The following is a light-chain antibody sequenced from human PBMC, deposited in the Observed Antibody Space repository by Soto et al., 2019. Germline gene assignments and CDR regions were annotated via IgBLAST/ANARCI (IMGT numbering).Light chain of an antibody. CDR3: LQDYNYPRT. Sequence: ALQMTQSPSSLSASVGDRVTITCRASQDIRTELGWYQQKPGKAPKLLIYGATTLQSGVPSRFSGSGSGTEFTLTIRGLQPEDFSTYYCLQDYNYPRTFGQGTKVEVK. J-gene: IGKJ1*01. CDR2: GAT. V-gene: IGKV1-6*01. CDR1: QDIRTE.